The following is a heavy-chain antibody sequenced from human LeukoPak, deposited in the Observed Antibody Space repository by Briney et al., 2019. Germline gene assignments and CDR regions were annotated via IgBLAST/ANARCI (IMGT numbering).Heavy chain of an antibody. Sequence: SQTLSLTCTVSGDSIISGGYHWSWIRQHPGKGLEWIGHIYNSGSPFYNTSLKSRITISVDTSKNQFSLKLSSVTAADTAVYFCARDHTGNGHFDYWGQGTLVAVSS. J-gene: IGHJ4*02. D-gene: IGHD1-1*01. CDR1: GDSIISGGYH. CDR3: ARDHTGNGHFDY. CDR2: IYNSGSP. V-gene: IGHV4-31*03.